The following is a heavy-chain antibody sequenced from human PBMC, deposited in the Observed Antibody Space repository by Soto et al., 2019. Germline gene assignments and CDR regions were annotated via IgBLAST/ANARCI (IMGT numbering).Heavy chain of an antibody. CDR1: GFTFSSYD. J-gene: IGHJ6*04. CDR3: ARAGPLYYDFWSGYGLDV. V-gene: IGHV3-13*01. Sequence: GGSLRLSCAASGFTFSSYDMHWVRQATGKGLEWVSAIGTAGDTYYPGSVKGRFTISRENAKNSSYLQMNSLRAGDTAVYYCARAGPLYYDFWSGYGLDVWGKGTTVTVSS. D-gene: IGHD3-3*01. CDR2: IGTAGDT.